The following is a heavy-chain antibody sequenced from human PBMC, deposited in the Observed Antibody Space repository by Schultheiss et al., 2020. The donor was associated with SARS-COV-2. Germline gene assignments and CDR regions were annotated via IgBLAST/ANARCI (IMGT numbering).Heavy chain of an antibody. D-gene: IGHD6-19*01. CDR1: GFTFSSYA. Sequence: GGSLRLSCAASGFTFSSYAMSWVRQAPGKGLEWVSAISGSGGSTYYADSVKGRFTISRDNSKNSLYLQMSSLRAEDTAVYYCATRAATVAGTRGFDYWGQGTLVTVSS. CDR2: ISGSGGST. CDR3: ATRAATVAGTRGFDY. V-gene: IGHV3-23*01. J-gene: IGHJ4*02.